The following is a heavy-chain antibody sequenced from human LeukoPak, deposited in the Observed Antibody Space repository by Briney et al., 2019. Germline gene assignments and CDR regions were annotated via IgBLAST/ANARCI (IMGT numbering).Heavy chain of an antibody. V-gene: IGHV1-69*13. Sequence: ASEKVSCKASGGTFSSYAISWVRQAPGQGLEWMGGIIPIFGTANYAQKFQGRVTITADESTSTAYMELSSLRSEDTAVYYCARTGEWLLYSGFDYWGQGTLVTVSS. J-gene: IGHJ4*02. CDR3: ARTGEWLLYSGFDY. CDR1: GGTFSSYA. D-gene: IGHD3-3*01. CDR2: IIPIFGTA.